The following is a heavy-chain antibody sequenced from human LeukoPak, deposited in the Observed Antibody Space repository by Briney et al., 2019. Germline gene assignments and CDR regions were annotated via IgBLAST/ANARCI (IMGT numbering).Heavy chain of an antibody. Sequence: SETLSLTCAVSGYSISSGYHWGWVRQPPGKGLEWIGSIYHGGKTYHNPSLKSRVTISVDTSMNQFSLKLSSVTAADTAVYYCARTRYCSGATCYSPELFESWGQGTLVTVSS. V-gene: IGHV4-38-2*01. J-gene: IGHJ4*02. CDR3: ARTRYCSGATCYSPELFES. CDR2: IYHGGKT. D-gene: IGHD2-15*01. CDR1: GYSISSGYH.